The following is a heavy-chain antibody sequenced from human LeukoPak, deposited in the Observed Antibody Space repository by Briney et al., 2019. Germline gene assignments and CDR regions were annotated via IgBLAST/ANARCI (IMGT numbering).Heavy chain of an antibody. J-gene: IGHJ4*02. D-gene: IGHD3-22*01. CDR1: GGSISSGSYY. Sequence: PSETLSLTCTVSGGSISSGSYYWSWIRQPAGKGLEWIGRIYTSGSTNYNPSLKSRVTISVDTSKNQFSLKLSSVTAADTAVYYCARDSRAYYYDSSGYYYVDWGQGTLVTVSS. CDR3: ARDSRAYYYDSSGYYYVD. CDR2: IYTSGST. V-gene: IGHV4-61*02.